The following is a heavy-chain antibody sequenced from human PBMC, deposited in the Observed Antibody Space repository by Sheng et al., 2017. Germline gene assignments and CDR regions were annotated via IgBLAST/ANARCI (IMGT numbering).Heavy chain of an antibody. Sequence: QVQLQQWGAGLLKPSETLSLTCAVYGGSFSGYYWSWIRQPPGKGLEWIGEINHSGSTNYNPSLKSRVTISVDTSKNQFSLKLSSVTAADTAVYYCARGQGSSWIYYYYGMDVWGQGTTVTVSS. V-gene: IGHV4-34*01. CDR2: INHSGST. J-gene: IGHJ6*02. D-gene: IGHD6-13*01. CDR3: ARGQGSSWIYYYYGMDV. CDR1: GGSFSGYY.